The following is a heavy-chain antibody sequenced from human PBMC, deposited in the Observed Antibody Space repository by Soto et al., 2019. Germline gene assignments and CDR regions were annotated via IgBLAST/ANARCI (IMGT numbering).Heavy chain of an antibody. J-gene: IGHJ5*02. CDR1: GGSISAGDYY. CDR2: IYYTGTT. V-gene: IGHV4-30-4*01. Sequence: QVQLQESGPGLVKPSQTLSLTCTVSGGSISAGDYYWNWIRQPPGKGLEWIGYIYYTGTTKYNPSLKSRATLSVDTSKNRFSLNLASGTAADSAVYYCARGDWFHPWGPGTLVPVSS. CDR3: ARGDWFHP.